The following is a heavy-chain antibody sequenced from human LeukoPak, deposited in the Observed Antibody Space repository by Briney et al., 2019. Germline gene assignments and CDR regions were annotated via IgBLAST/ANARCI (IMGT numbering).Heavy chain of an antibody. CDR1: GFIFSTYT. J-gene: IGHJ4*02. Sequence: GESLRLSCAASGFIFSTYTMTWVGQAPGKGLEWVSSITSSSTYIYYADSLKGRFTISRDNAKNSLFLQMNSLRAEDTAVYYCARVATVTTDFDYWGLGTLVTVSS. V-gene: IGHV3-21*01. CDR3: ARVATVTTDFDY. D-gene: IGHD4-17*01. CDR2: ITSSSTYI.